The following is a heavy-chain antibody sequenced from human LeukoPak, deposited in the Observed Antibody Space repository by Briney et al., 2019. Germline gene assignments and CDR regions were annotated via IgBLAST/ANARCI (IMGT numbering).Heavy chain of an antibody. CDR1: GGTFSSYA. CDR2: IIPILGIA. CDR3: ARSWTSIVVVPAAMDYYYGMDV. V-gene: IGHV1-69*04. Sequence: GASVKVSCKASGGTFSSYAISWVRQAPGHGLEWMGRIIPILGIANYAQKFQGRVTITADKSAGTAYMELSSLRSEDTAVYYCARSWTSIVVVPAAMDYYYGMDVWGQGTTVTVSS. J-gene: IGHJ6*02. D-gene: IGHD2-2*01.